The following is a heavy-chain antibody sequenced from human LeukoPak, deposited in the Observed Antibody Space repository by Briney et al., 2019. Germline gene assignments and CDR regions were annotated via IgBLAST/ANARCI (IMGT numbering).Heavy chain of an antibody. V-gene: IGHV3-NL1*01. D-gene: IGHD2-15*01. CDR2: IFPSGGEI. CDR3: AKGRYCSGGSCYQLDY. CDR1: GFTFSSYW. J-gene: IGHJ4*02. Sequence: GGSLRLSCAASGFTFSSYWMYWVRQAPGKGLEWVSSIFPSGGEIHYADSVRGRFTISRDNSKSTLSLQMNSLRAEDTAVYYCAKGRYCSGGSCYQLDYWGQGTLVTVSS.